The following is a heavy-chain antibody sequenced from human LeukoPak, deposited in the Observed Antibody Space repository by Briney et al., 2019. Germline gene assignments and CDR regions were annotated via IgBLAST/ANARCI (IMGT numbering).Heavy chain of an antibody. Sequence: ASVKVSCKASGYTFTGYLIHWVRQAPGQGLECMGWIHPDSGGTKYAQKFQGRVTMTRGTSINTAFMELSSLRSDDTAVYYCARVKKVRGDYYSYGMDVWGQGTTVTVSS. CDR1: GYTFTGYL. J-gene: IGHJ6*02. CDR2: IHPDSGGT. CDR3: ARVKKVRGDYYSYGMDV. D-gene: IGHD3-10*01. V-gene: IGHV1-2*02.